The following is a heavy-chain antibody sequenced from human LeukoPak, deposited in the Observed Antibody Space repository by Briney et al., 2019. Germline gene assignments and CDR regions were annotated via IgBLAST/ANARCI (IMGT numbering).Heavy chain of an antibody. J-gene: IGHJ5*02. CDR3: ARGGYYGSGNDFRFDP. CDR1: GGSVSSYY. Sequence: SETLSLTCTVSGGSVSSYYWSWIRQPPGKGLEWIGYIYYSGSTNYNPSLKSRVTISVDTSKNQFSLKLRSVTAADTAVYFCARGGYYGSGNDFRFDPWGQGTLVTVSS. D-gene: IGHD3-10*01. V-gene: IGHV4-59*02. CDR2: IYYSGST.